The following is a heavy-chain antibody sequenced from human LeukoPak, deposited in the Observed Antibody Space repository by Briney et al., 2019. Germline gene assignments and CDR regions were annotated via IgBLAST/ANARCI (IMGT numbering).Heavy chain of an antibody. Sequence: SGPTLVNPTQTLTLTCTFSGFSLSTSGVGVGWIRQPPGKALEWLALIYWNDDKRYSPSLKSRLTITKDTSKNQVVLTMTNMDPVDTATYYCAHRRRTVTLDYYYYGMGVWGQGTTVTVSS. CDR2: IYWNDDK. J-gene: IGHJ6*02. CDR3: AHRRRTVTLDYYYYGMGV. D-gene: IGHD4-11*01. CDR1: GFSLSTSGVG. V-gene: IGHV2-5*01.